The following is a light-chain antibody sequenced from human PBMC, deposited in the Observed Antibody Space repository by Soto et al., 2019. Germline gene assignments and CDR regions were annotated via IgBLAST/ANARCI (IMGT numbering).Light chain of an antibody. CDR2: SAS. CDR3: QRLVSAPWA. J-gene: IGKJ1*01. CDR1: QDISNH. V-gene: IGKV1-27*01. Sequence: DFQMTQSPSSLSASVGDRVTISCRASQDISNHVAWYQQKSGKPPRLLIYSASTLHSGVPSRFSGSGSGTNFILTISSLQPEDFATYYCQRLVSAPWAFGQGTKV.